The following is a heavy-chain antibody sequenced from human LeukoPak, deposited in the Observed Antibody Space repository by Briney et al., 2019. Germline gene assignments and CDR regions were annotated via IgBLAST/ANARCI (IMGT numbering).Heavy chain of an antibody. CDR3: ARAPLRYYYDSSGYKFDY. V-gene: IGHV4-34*01. Sequence: SETLSLTCAVYGVSFSGYYWSWIRQPPGKGLEWIGEINHSGSTNYIPSLKSRVTISVDTSKNQFSLKLSSVTAADTAVYYCARAPLRYYYDSSGYKFDYWGQGTLVTVSS. D-gene: IGHD3-22*01. CDR1: GVSFSGYY. J-gene: IGHJ4*01. CDR2: INHSGST.